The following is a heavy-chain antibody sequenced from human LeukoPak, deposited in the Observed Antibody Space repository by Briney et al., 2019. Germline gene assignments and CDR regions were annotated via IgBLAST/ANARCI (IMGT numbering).Heavy chain of an antibody. D-gene: IGHD3-22*01. CDR1: GFIFSRYW. V-gene: IGHV3-74*01. CDR2: INSDGSNI. CDR3: TRSMIMVDPFDY. Sequence: GGSLRLSCAASGFIFSRYWIHWVRQAPGKGLVWVAGINSDGSNIRYADSVKGRFTISRDNAKNTMYLDMNSLRARDTAVYYCTRSMIMVDPFDYWGQGTLVTVSS. J-gene: IGHJ4*02.